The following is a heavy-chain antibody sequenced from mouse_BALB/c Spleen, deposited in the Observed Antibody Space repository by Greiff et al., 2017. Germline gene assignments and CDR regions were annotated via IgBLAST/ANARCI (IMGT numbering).Heavy chain of an antibody. CDR3: TITGPYWYFDV. V-gene: IGHV1S22*01. Sequence: LQQPGSELVRPGASVKLSCKASGYTFTSYWMHWVKQRPGQGLEWIGNIYPGSGSTNYDEKFKSKATLTVDTSSSTAYMQLSSLTSEDSAVYYCTITGPYWYFDVWGAGTTVTVSS. J-gene: IGHJ1*01. D-gene: IGHD4-1*01. CDR2: IYPGSGST. CDR1: GYTFTSYW.